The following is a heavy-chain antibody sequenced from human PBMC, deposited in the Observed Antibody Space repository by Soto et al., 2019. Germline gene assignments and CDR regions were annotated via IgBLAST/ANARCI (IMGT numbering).Heavy chain of an antibody. V-gene: IGHV3-30-3*01. Sequence: QVQLVESGGGVVQPGRSLRLSCAASGFTFSRYAMHWVRQAPGKGLEWVEVISYDGNNKYYADSVKGRFTISRDNSKNTLYLQMNGLRAEDTAVYYCAREAPDYNLSPGMDVWGQGTTVTVSS. CDR3: AREAPDYNLSPGMDV. CDR1: GFTFSRYA. D-gene: IGHD4-4*01. CDR2: ISYDGNNK. J-gene: IGHJ6*02.